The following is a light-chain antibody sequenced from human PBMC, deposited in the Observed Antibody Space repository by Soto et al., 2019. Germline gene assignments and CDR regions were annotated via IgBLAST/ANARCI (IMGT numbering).Light chain of an antibody. Sequence: QSALTQPASVSGSPGQSITISCTGTSSDVGGYNYVSWYQQHPGKAPKLMIYEVSNRPSGVSNRFSGSKSGNTASLTISGLQAEDEADYYCRSYTSSSTRVFGGRTKLTVL. CDR3: RSYTSSSTRV. CDR1: SSDVGGYNY. CDR2: EVS. J-gene: IGLJ3*02. V-gene: IGLV2-14*01.